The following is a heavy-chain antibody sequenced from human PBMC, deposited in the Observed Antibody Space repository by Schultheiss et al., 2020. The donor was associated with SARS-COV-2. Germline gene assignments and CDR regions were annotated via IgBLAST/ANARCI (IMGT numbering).Heavy chain of an antibody. D-gene: IGHD2-15*01. J-gene: IGHJ6*02. V-gene: IGHV4-59*12. CDR2: IYYSGST. Sequence: SETLSLTCAVYGGSFSGYYWSWIRQPPGKGLEWIGYIYYSGSTNYNPSLKSRVTMSVDTSKNQFSLKLSSVTAADTAVYYCARGDGRSYGMDVWGQGTTVTVSS. CDR1: GGSFSGYY. CDR3: ARGDGRSYGMDV.